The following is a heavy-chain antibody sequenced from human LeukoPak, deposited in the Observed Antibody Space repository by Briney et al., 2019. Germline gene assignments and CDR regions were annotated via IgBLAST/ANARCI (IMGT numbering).Heavy chain of an antibody. Sequence: SVKVSCTASGGTFSSYAISWVRQAPGQGLEWMGGIIPIFGTANYAQKFQGRVTITADKSTSTAYMELSSLRSEDTAVYYCARGLSYDILTGLPNWFDPWGQGTLVTVSS. CDR3: ARGLSYDILTGLPNWFDP. CDR1: GGTFSSYA. V-gene: IGHV1-69*06. D-gene: IGHD3-9*01. CDR2: IIPIFGTA. J-gene: IGHJ5*02.